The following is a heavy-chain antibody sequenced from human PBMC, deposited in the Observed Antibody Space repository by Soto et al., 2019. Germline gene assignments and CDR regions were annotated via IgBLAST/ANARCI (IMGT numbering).Heavy chain of an antibody. V-gene: IGHV4-39*01. CDR3: ARHGSF. CDR1: GVSISGTSYY. Sequence: QLQLQESGPGLVKPSETLSLTCTVSGVSISGTSYYWGWIRQTPAKGLEWIRTIYYSGETFYNPSLKSRVTISIDTSKNHFSLNLTSVTTADTAIYYCARHGSFWGQGALVTVSS. D-gene: IGHD3-16*02. J-gene: IGHJ1*01. CDR2: IYYSGET.